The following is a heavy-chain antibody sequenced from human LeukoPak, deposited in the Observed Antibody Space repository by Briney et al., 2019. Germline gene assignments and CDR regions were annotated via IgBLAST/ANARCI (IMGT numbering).Heavy chain of an antibody. CDR2: ISAYNGNT. CDR1: GYTFTSYG. J-gene: IGHJ5*02. V-gene: IGHV1-18*01. Sequence: GASVKVSCKASGYTFTSYGISWVRQARGQGLEWMGWISAYNGNTDYAQKLQGRVTMTTDTSTSTAYMELRSLRSDDTAVYYCAREGDGDSSSWSNNWFDPWGQGTLVTVSS. CDR3: AREGDGDSSSWSNNWFDP. D-gene: IGHD6-13*01.